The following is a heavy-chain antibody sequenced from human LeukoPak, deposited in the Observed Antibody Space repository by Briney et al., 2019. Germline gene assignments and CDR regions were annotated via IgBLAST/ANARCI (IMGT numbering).Heavy chain of an antibody. J-gene: IGHJ4*02. CDR1: GNSFSSGYY. CDR2: IYLSGST. D-gene: IGHD3-22*01. Sequence: SQTLSLTCAVSGNSFSSGYYWGWIRQTPGKGLEWIGRIYLSGSTYYNPSPKSRVTISVDTSKKQFSLNLRSATAADPAPYYFAGQYDSSASFFYWGQGTLVTVSS. V-gene: IGHV4-38-2*01. CDR3: AGQYDSSASFFY.